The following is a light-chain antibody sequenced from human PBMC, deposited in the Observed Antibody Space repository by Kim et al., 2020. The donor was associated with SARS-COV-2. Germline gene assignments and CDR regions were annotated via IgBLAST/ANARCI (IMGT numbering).Light chain of an antibody. CDR3: QTWGTGMV. V-gene: IGLV4-69*01. CDR1: SGHSSYA. J-gene: IGLJ2*01. CDR2: LNSDGSH. Sequence: GASVKLTCTLSSGHSSYAIAWHQQQPEKGPRYLMKLNSDGSHSKGDGIPDRFSGSSSGAERYLTISSLQSEDEADYYCQTWGTGMVFGGGTKVTVL.